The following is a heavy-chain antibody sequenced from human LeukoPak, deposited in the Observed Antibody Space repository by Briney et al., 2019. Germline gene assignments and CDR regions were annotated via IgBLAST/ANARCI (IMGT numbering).Heavy chain of an antibody. Sequence: ASVEVSCKVSGYTFTDYYMHWVQQAPGKGLEWMGLVDPEDGETIYAEKFQGRVTITADTSTDTAYVELSSLRSEDTAVYYCASLTTVTPYYFDYWGQGTLVTVSS. CDR1: GYTFTDYY. V-gene: IGHV1-69-2*01. CDR2: VDPEDGET. CDR3: ASLTTVTPYYFDY. J-gene: IGHJ4*02. D-gene: IGHD4-17*01.